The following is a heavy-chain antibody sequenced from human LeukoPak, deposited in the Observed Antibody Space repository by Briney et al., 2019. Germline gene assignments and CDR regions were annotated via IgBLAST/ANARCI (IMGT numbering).Heavy chain of an antibody. CDR2: INNSGGT. D-gene: IGHD5-18*01. CDR1: GGSFSGYY. V-gene: IGHV4-34*01. CDR3: ARGPGGAMVTVLDV. J-gene: IGHJ6*02. Sequence: SETLSLTCAVYGGSFSGYYWSWIRQPPGKGPEWIGAINNSGGTNYNPSFKSRVTISVDASKNQFSLKLSSVTAADTAVYYCARGPGGAMVTVLDVWGQGTTVTVSS.